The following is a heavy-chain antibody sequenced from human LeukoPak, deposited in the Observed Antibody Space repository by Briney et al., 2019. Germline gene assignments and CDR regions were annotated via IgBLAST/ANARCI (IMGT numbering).Heavy chain of an antibody. J-gene: IGHJ4*02. Sequence: PSGTLSLTCAVSGGSISSSNWWSWVRQPPGKGLEWIGEIYHSGSTNYNPSLKSRVTISVDKSKNQFSLKLSSVTAADTAVYYCARGGGLLWFGELSPFDYWGQGTLVTVSS. D-gene: IGHD3-10*01. V-gene: IGHV4-4*02. CDR2: IYHSGST. CDR3: ARGGGLLWFGELSPFDY. CDR1: GGSISSSNW.